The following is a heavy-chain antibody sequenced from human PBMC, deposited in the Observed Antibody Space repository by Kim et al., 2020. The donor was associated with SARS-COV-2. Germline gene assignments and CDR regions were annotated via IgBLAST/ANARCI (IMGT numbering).Heavy chain of an antibody. Sequence: ASVKVSCKASGYTFTSYGISWVRQAPGQGLEWMGWISAYNGNTNYAQKLQGRVTMTTDTSTSTAYMELRSLRSDDTAVYYCARALLRLDDIVVVVAALDYYYYGMDVWGQGTTVTVSS. D-gene: IGHD2-15*01. CDR3: ARALLRLDDIVVVVAALDYYYYGMDV. V-gene: IGHV1-18*01. CDR1: GYTFTSYG. CDR2: ISAYNGNT. J-gene: IGHJ6*02.